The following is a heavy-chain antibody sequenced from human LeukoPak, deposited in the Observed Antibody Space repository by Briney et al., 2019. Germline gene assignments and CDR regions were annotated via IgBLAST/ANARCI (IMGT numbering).Heavy chain of an antibody. D-gene: IGHD1-14*01. CDR2: VHHSGAT. Sequence: TSSETLSLTCGVSGYSISRGYHWAWVRQPPGKGLEWIGSVHHSGATYYNPSLNSRLTLSVDTSKNQFSLKMDSVTAADTAVYYCARINFNPDYWGQGTLVSVSS. CDR1: GYSISRGYH. CDR3: ARINFNPDY. V-gene: IGHV4-38-2*01. J-gene: IGHJ4*02.